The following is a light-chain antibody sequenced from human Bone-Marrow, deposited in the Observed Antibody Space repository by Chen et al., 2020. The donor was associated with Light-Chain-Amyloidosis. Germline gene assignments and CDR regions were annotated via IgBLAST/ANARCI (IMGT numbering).Light chain of an antibody. Sequence: SYVLTQPSSVSVAPGQTATIACGGNNIGSTSVPWYQQTPGQAPLLVVYEDSDRPSGIPERLAGSNSGNTATLTISRVGAGDEADYYCEVWDRSSDRPVFGGGTKLSV. CDR1: NIGSTS. CDR2: EDS. J-gene: IGLJ3*02. V-gene: IGLV3-21*02. CDR3: EVWDRSSDRPV.